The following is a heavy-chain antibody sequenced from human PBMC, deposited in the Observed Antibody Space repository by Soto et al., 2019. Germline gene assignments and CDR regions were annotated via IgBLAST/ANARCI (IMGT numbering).Heavy chain of an antibody. J-gene: IGHJ2*01. D-gene: IGHD2-15*01. CDR2: IYSGGNT. Sequence: EVQLVESGGGLIQPGGSLRLSCAASGFTVSSNYMSWVRQAPGKGLECVSVIYSGGNTYYADSVKGRFTISRDNSKNTLYVQMNSLRVEDTAVYYCARGRGYGGSPWLDLWGRGTLVTVSS. CDR1: GFTVSSNY. CDR3: ARGRGYGGSPWLDL. V-gene: IGHV3-53*01.